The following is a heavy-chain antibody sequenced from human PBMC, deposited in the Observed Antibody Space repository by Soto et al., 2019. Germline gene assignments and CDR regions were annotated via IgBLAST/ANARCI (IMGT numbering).Heavy chain of an antibody. CDR1: GFTFSSYA. CDR3: ARGGATTGYYYGMDV. CDR2: ISYDGSNK. Sequence: XVSLRLSCAASGFTFSSYAMHWVRQAPGKGLEWVAVISYDGSNKYYADSVKGRFTISRDNSKNTLYLQMNSLRAEDTAVYYCARGGATTGYYYGMDVWGQGTTVTVSS. V-gene: IGHV3-30-3*01. J-gene: IGHJ6*02. D-gene: IGHD1-26*01.